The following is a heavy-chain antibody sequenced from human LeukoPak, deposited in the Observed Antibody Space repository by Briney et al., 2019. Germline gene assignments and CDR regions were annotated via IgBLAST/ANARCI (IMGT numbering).Heavy chain of an antibody. Sequence: PGGSLRLSCAASAFTVTNYWMSWDRQAPGKGLEWVASIKQDASDKYYVDSVKGRFTISRDNAKNSLFLQMISLRAEDTALYYCVRDPVDYWGQGILVTVSS. J-gene: IGHJ4*02. CDR3: VRDPVDY. CDR2: IKQDASDK. V-gene: IGHV3-7*01. CDR1: AFTVTNYW.